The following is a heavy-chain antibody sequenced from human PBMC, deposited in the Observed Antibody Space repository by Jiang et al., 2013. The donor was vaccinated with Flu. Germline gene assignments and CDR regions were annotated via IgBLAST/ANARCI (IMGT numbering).Heavy chain of an antibody. CDR1: GFTFSSYA. J-gene: IGHJ6*02. Sequence: VQLVESGGGVVQPGRSLRLSCAASGFTFSSYAMHWVRQAPGKGLEWVAVISYDGSNKYYADSVKGRFTISRDNSKNTLYLQMNSLRAEDTAVYYCARDLDSNYDYYYYGMDVWGQGTTVTVSS. CDR2: ISYDGSNK. D-gene: IGHD4-11*01. V-gene: IGHV3-30-3*01. CDR3: ARDLDSNYDYYYYGMDV.